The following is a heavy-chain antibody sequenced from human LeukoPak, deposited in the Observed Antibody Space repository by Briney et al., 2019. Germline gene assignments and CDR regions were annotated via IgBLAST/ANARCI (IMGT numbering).Heavy chain of an antibody. D-gene: IGHD6-13*01. J-gene: IGHJ1*01. CDR3: ARGYPLSTTAAGPYFQH. V-gene: IGHV1-2*02. CDR2: INPNSGGT. Sequence: GASVKVSCKASGYTFSGYYMHWVRQAPGQGLEWMGWINPNSGGTNYAQKFQGRVTMTRDTSISTAYMELSRLRSDDTAVYYCARGYPLSTTAAGPYFQHWGQGTLVTASS. CDR1: GYTFSGYY.